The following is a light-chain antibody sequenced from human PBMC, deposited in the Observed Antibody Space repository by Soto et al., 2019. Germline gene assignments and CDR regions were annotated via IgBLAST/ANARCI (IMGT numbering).Light chain of an antibody. CDR1: SSDVGGYDY. CDR2: EVS. V-gene: IGLV2-14*01. CDR3: SSYSISTAYL. Sequence: QSVLTQPASVSGSPGQSITISCTGTSSDVGGYDYVSWYQLHPGKAPKLMVFEVSNRPSGVSYRFSGSKSRNTASLTISGLQAEDEADYFCSSYSISTAYLFGTGIKVTVL. J-gene: IGLJ1*01.